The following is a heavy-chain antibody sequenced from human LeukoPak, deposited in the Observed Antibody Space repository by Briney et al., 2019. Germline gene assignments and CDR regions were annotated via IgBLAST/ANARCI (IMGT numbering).Heavy chain of an antibody. CDR3: ARGSGSSWFYH. Sequence: GSLRLSCADSTFTFSTDNMNWVRQAPGKGLEWLSFISDSGHVIYYADSVKGRFTISRDNAKNSLFLQMNSLRDEDTAVYYCARGSGSSWFYHWGQGTLVTVSS. CDR1: TFTFSTDN. CDR2: ISDSGHVI. D-gene: IGHD3-10*01. V-gene: IGHV3-48*02. J-gene: IGHJ5*02.